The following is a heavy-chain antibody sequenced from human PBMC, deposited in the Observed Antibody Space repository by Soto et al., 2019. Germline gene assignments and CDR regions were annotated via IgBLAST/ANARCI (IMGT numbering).Heavy chain of an antibody. D-gene: IGHD3-16*02. CDR3: ARGTPYDYVWGSYRYGDFDY. CDR1: GYTFTSYG. CDR2: ISAYNGNT. V-gene: IGHV1-18*01. J-gene: IGHJ4*02. Sequence: GASVKVSCKASGYTFTSYGISWVRQAPGQGLEWMGWISAYNGNTNYAQKLQGRVTMTTDTSTSTAYMELRSLRSDDTAVYYCARGTPYDYVWGSYRYGDFDYWGQGTLVTVSS.